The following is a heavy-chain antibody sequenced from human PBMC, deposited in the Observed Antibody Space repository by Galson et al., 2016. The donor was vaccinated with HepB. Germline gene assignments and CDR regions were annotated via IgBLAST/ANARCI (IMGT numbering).Heavy chain of an antibody. V-gene: IGHV3-33*01. CDR3: ARDVSYYALDV. CDR1: GFTFSSHS. CDR2: IFYDGSTQ. J-gene: IGHJ6*04. Sequence: SLRLSCAASGFTFSSHSMNWVRQAPGKGLEWVAGIFYDGSTQFYGDTVKGRFTISRDDSKSTGYLQMNSLRGEDTAVYYCARDVSYYALDVWGKGTTVSVSS.